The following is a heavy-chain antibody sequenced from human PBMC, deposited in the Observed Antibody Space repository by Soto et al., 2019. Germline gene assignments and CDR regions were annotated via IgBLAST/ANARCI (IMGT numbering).Heavy chain of an antibody. V-gene: IGHV1-18*01. J-gene: IGHJ5*02. CDR1: GYTFTNFG. CDR2: ISAYNGNT. CDR3: ARDQSSSGWSNWFDP. D-gene: IGHD6-19*01. Sequence: ASVKVSCKASGYTFTNFGISWVRQAPGQGLEWMGWISAYNGNTNYAQKLQGRVTMTTDTSTSTAYMELRSLRSDDTAVYYCARDQSSSGWSNWFDPWGQGTLVTVSS.